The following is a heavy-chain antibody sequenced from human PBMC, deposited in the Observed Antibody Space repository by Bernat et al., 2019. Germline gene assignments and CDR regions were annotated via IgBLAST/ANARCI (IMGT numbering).Heavy chain of an antibody. CDR2: IYYSGST. CDR3: ASMRGGYRLLDY. V-gene: IGHV4-59*01. CDR1: GGSISSYY. D-gene: IGHD3-16*02. Sequence: QVQLQESGPGLVKPSETLSLTCTVSGGSISSYYWSWIRQPPGKGLEWIGYIYYSGSTNYNPSLKSRVTISVDTSKNQFSLKLSSVTAADTAVYYCASMRGGYRLLDYWGQGTLVTVSS. J-gene: IGHJ4*02.